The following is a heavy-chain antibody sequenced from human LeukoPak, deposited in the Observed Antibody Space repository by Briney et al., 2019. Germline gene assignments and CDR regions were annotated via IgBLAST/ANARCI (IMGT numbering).Heavy chain of an antibody. CDR2: INHSGST. CDR1: GGSFSGYY. CDR3: ARGPPLYYDYVWGSYRWYYFDY. D-gene: IGHD3-16*02. V-gene: IGHV4-34*01. J-gene: IGHJ4*02. Sequence: KPSETLSLTCAVYGGSFSGYYWSWIRQPPGKGLEWIGEINHSGSTNYNPSLKSRVTISVDTSKNQFSLELSSVTAADTAVYYCARGPPLYYDYVWGSYRWYYFDYWGQGTLVTVSS.